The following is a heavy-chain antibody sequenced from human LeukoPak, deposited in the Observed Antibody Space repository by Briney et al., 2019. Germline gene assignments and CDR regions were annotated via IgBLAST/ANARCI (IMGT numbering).Heavy chain of an antibody. V-gene: IGHV3-48*01. CDR1: GFTFSSYS. D-gene: IGHD2-15*01. CDR3: ARDHAGYCSGGSCYPFDY. CDR2: ISSSSSTI. J-gene: IGHJ4*02. Sequence: GGSLRLSCAASGFTFSSYSMNWVRQAPGKGLEWVSYISSSSSTIYYADSVKGRFTISRDNAKNSLYLQMNSLRAEDTAVYYCARDHAGYCSGGSCYPFDYWGQGTLVTVSS.